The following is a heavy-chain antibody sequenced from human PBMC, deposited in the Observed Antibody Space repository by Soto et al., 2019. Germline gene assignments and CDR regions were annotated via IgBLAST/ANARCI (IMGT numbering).Heavy chain of an antibody. CDR3: ARDNSYGMDV. CDR1: GYTFTGYY. V-gene: IGHV1-2*02. Sequence: ASVKVSFKASGYTFTGYYMHWLRQAPGQGLEWMGWINPNSGGTNYAQKFQGRVTMTRDTSISTAYMELSRLRSDDTAVYYCARDNSYGMDVWGQGTTVTVSS. CDR2: INPNSGGT. J-gene: IGHJ6*02.